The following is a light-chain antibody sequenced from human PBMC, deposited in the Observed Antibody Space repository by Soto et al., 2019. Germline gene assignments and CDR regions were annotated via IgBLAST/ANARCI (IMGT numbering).Light chain of an antibody. CDR3: QQSYSVPIT. J-gene: IGKJ5*01. CDR1: QSISRY. Sequence: MTQSPATLSASVGDRVTITCRASQSISRYVNWYLQKPGKAPKFLIHAASSLQSGVPSRFSGSGSGTDFTLIINSLQPEDFATYYCQQSYSVPITFGQGTRLEIK. V-gene: IGKV1-39*01. CDR2: AAS.